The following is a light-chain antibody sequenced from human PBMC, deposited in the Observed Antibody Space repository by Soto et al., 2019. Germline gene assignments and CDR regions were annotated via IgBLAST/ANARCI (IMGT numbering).Light chain of an antibody. J-gene: IGLJ1*01. CDR1: SSDVGGYKY. Sequence: QSALTQPPSASGSPGQSVTISCTGTSSDVGGYKYVSWYQQHPGKAPKLMIVEVNKRPSGVPDRFSGSKSGNTASLTVSGLQAEDEADYYCSSYAGSNNLGVFGTGTKLTVL. CDR3: SSYAGSNNLGV. V-gene: IGLV2-8*01. CDR2: EVN.